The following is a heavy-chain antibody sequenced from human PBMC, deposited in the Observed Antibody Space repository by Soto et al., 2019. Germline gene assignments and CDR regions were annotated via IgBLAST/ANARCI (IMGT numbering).Heavy chain of an antibody. CDR2: IYYSGST. J-gene: IGHJ6*02. Sequence: QVQLQESGPGLVKPSQTLSLTCTVSGGSISSGGYYWSWIRQHPGKGLEWIGYIYYSGSTYYNPSLKRRVTISVDTSKNQFSLKLSSVTAADTAVYYCAKTNYYDSSGYYDDYYYYGMDVWGQGTTVTVSS. V-gene: IGHV4-31*03. D-gene: IGHD3-22*01. CDR1: GGSISSGGYY. CDR3: AKTNYYDSSGYYDDYYYYGMDV.